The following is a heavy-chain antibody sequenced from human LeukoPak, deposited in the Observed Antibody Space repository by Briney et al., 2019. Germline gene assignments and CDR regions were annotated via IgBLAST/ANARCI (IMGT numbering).Heavy chain of an antibody. V-gene: IGHV3-21*01. D-gene: IGHD5-18*01. CDR1: GFTFSSYS. CDR3: ARQLWLAADY. Sequence: PGGSLRLSCAASGFTFSSYSMNWVRQDPGKGLERVSSISSSSSYIYYADSVKGRFTISRDNAKNSLYLQMNSLRAEDAAVYYCARQLWLAADYWGQGTLVTVSS. CDR2: ISSSSSYI. J-gene: IGHJ4*02.